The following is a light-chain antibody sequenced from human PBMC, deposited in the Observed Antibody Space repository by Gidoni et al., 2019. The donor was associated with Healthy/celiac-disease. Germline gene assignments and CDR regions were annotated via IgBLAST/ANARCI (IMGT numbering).Light chain of an antibody. CDR1: QGISNY. CDR3: QKYNSALRDT. Sequence: DIQMTQSPSSLSASVGDRVTITCRASQGISNYLAWYQQKPGKVPKLLIFAASTLQSGVPSRFSGSGSGTNFTLTISGLQPGDVATSYCQKYNSALRDTFGPGTKVDIK. CDR2: AAS. V-gene: IGKV1-27*01. J-gene: IGKJ3*01.